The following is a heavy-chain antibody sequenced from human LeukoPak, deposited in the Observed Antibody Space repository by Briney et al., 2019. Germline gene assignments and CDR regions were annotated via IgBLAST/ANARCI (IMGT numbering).Heavy chain of an antibody. J-gene: IGHJ5*02. CDR1: GFTFSSYG. D-gene: IGHD2-15*01. CDR3: AKSHRYCSGGSCYFRWFDP. Sequence: GGSLRLSCAASGFTFSSYGMHWVRQAPGKGLEWVAVISYDGSNKYYADSVKGRFTISRDNSKNTLYLQMNSLRAEDTAVYYCAKSHRYCSGGSCYFRWFDPWGQGTLVTVSS. CDR2: ISYDGSNK. V-gene: IGHV3-30*18.